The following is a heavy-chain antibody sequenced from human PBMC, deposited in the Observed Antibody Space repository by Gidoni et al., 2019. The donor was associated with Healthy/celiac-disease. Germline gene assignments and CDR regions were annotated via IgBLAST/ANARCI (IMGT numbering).Heavy chain of an antibody. D-gene: IGHD6-19*01. CDR2: INHSGST. CDR1: GGSFSGYY. J-gene: IGHJ5*02. CDR3: ARGASVAVADHWFDP. Sequence: QVQLQQWGAGLLKPSETLSLTGAVYGGSFSGYYWSWIRQPPGKGLEWIGEINHSGSTNYNPSLKSRVTISVDTSKNQFSLKLSSVTAADTAVYYCARGASVAVADHWFDPWGQGTLVTVSS. V-gene: IGHV4-34*01.